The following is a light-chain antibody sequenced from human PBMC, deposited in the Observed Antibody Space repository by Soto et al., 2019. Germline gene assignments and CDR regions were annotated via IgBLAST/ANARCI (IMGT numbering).Light chain of an antibody. Sequence: ETVLTQSPATLSLSPGERATLSCRASQSVSNYLAWYQQKPGQAPRLLIYDASNRATGIPARFSGSGSGTDFTLTISSLEPEDFAVYYCQHYNSYSEAFGQGTKVELK. CDR1: QSVSNY. V-gene: IGKV3-11*01. CDR3: QHYNSYSEA. CDR2: DAS. J-gene: IGKJ1*01.